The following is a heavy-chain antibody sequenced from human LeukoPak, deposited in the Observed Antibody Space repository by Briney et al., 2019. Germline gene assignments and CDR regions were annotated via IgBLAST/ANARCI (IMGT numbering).Heavy chain of an antibody. J-gene: IGHJ3*01. CDR2: IHYTGTT. CDR3: AAQPHLVNTFDF. D-gene: IGHD1-1*01. CDR1: GGSIRNYY. Sequence: SETLSLTCTVSGGSIRNYYWSWIRQPPGKGLEWIGYIHYTGTTNYNPSLKSRVTLSLDTSKNQFSLKVNSVTAADAAVYYCAAQPHLVNTFDFWGQGTMITVSS. V-gene: IGHV4-59*01.